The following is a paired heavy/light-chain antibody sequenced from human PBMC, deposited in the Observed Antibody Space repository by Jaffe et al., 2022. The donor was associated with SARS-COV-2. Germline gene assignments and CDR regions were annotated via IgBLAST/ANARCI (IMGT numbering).Heavy chain of an antibody. V-gene: IGHV1-24*01. J-gene: IGHJ4*02. CDR1: GYTLTELS. CDR3: ATVKPLDCSGGSCPFDY. Sequence: QVQLVQSGAEVKKPGASVKVSCKVSGYTLTELSMHWVRQAPGKGLEWMGGFDPEDGETIYAQKFQGRVTMTEDTSTDTAYMELSSLRSEDTAVYYCATVKPLDCSGGSCPFDYWGQGTLVTVSS. D-gene: IGHD2-15*01. CDR2: FDPEDGET.
Light chain of an antibody. CDR2: DAS. Sequence: EIVLTQSPATLSLSPGERATLSCRASQSVSSYLAWYQQKPGQAPRLLIYDASNRATGIPARFSGSGSGTDFTLTISSLEPEDFAVYYCQQRSNWPPGYTFGQGTKLEIK. V-gene: IGKV3-11*01. CDR1: QSVSSY. J-gene: IGKJ2*01. CDR3: QQRSNWPPGYT.